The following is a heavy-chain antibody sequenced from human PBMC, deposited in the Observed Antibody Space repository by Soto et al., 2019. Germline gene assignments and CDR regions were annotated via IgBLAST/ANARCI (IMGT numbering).Heavy chain of an antibody. CDR2: IHYSGSS. CDR1: GGSISSGNYC. CDR3: ARDLDTATYFDY. J-gene: IGHJ4*01. V-gene: IGHV4-30-4*01. D-gene: IGHD5-18*01. Sequence: KASETLSLTCTVSGGSISSGNYCWSWIRQPPGKGLEWIGFIHYSGSSYYNPSVKSRVTISVDTSKNQFSLKLDSVTAADTAVYYCARDLDTATYFDYWGHGTLVTVSS.